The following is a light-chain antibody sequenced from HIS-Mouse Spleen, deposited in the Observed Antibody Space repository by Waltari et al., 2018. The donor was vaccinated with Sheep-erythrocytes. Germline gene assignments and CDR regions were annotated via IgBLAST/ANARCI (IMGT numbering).Light chain of an antibody. V-gene: IGLV2-14*02. CDR3: QAWDSSIVV. Sequence: QSALTQPASVSGSPGPSITISCTGTSSDVGRYNLVSWYKQHPGNAPKLMIYESSKRPSGVSNRFSGSNSGNTATLTISGTQAMDEADYYCQAWDSSIVVFGGGTKLTVL. J-gene: IGLJ2*01. CDR1: SSDVGRYNL. CDR2: ESS.